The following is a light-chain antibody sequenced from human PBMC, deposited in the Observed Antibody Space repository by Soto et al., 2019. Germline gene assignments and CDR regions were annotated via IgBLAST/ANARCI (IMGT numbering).Light chain of an antibody. CDR1: SSDVGVYNY. J-gene: IGLJ3*02. CDR3: SSYAGSYTLV. Sequence: QSVLTQPRSVSGYPGQSVTISCSGTSSDVGVYNYVSWYQQHPGKAPKLLIFDVTKRPSGVPDRFSASKSGNTASLTISGLQTEDDADYYCSSYAGSYTLVFGGGTKVTVL. CDR2: DVT. V-gene: IGLV2-11*01.